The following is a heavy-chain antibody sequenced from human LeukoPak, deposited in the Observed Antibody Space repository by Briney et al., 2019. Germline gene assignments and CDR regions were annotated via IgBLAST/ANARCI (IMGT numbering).Heavy chain of an antibody. D-gene: IGHD5-24*01. Sequence: GVSVKVSCKASGFTFTNYNMHWVRQAPGRGLEWMGIINPSGGSTNYAQNFQARVTMTRDTSTSTVYMELSSLRSEDTAVYYCARVRDGYNDAYDIWGQGTMVTVPS. CDR1: GFTFTNYN. CDR2: INPSGGST. CDR3: ARVRDGYNDAYDI. V-gene: IGHV1-46*01. J-gene: IGHJ3*02.